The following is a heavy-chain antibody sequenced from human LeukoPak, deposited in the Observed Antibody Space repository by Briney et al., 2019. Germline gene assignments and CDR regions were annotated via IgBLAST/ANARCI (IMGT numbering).Heavy chain of an antibody. J-gene: IGHJ3*02. V-gene: IGHV3-53*01. CDR1: GFTVSSNY. Sequence: GGSLRLSCAASGFTVSSNYMSWVSQAPGKGLEWDSAIYSGGSTYYADSVKGRFTISRDNSKNTLYLQMNSLRAEDTAVYYCARYCSSTSCYRAFDIWDQGTMVTVSS. D-gene: IGHD2-2*01. CDR2: IYSGGST. CDR3: ARYCSSTSCYRAFDI.